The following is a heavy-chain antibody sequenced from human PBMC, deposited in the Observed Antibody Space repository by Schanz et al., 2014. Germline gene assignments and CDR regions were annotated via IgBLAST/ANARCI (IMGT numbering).Heavy chain of an antibody. V-gene: IGHV3-9*01. CDR3: AKDGIMVQGVIWERYFEC. Sequence: EVQLVESGGGLVQPGRSLRLSCAASGFPFNEYGMLWVRQAPGKGLEWVSSISWNSGSIDYADSVKGRFTISRDNAKNSLYLQMNSLRAEDTAVYYCAKDGIMVQGVIWERYFECGGQGTVVTVSS. D-gene: IGHD3-10*01. CDR2: ISWNSGSI. CDR1: GFPFNEYG. J-gene: IGHJ4*02.